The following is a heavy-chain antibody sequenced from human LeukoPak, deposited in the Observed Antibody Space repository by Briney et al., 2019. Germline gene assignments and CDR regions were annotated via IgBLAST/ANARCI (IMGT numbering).Heavy chain of an antibody. CDR1: GFTFSSYA. CDR2: ISGSGGST. D-gene: IGHD3-3*01. CDR3: AKTPSLASTYYDFWSGYNYYYMDV. Sequence: PGGSLRLSCAASGFTFSSYAMSWVRQAPGKGLEWVSAISGSGGSTYYADSVKGRFTISRDNSKNTLYLQMNSLRAEGTAVYYCAKTPSLASTYYDFWSGYNYYYMDVWGKGTTVTVSS. J-gene: IGHJ6*03. V-gene: IGHV3-23*01.